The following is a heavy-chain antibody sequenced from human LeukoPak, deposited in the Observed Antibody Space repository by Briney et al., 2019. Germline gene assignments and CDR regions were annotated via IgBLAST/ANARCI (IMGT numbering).Heavy chain of an antibody. V-gene: IGHV3-48*01. D-gene: IGHD3-10*01. J-gene: IGHJ4*02. CDR3: VKEARITQGY. Sequence: GGSLRLSCAASGFTFSSSSMNWVRQAPGKGLEWVSYISSSSSTIYYADSVKGRFTISRDNAKNSLYLQMNSLRAEDTAVYYCVKEARITQGYWGQGTLVTVSS. CDR2: ISSSSSTI. CDR1: GFTFSSSS.